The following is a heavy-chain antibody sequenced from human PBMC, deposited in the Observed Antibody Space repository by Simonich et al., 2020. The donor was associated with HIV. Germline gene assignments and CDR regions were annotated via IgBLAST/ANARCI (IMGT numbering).Heavy chain of an antibody. D-gene: IGHD2-2*01. J-gene: IGHJ4*02. CDR2: IYLGDYDT. Sequence: EVQLVQSGAEVKMPGESLKISCKGSGFSFTSYWIAWVRQMPGKGLEWMGIIYLGDYDTRYSPSLQVRVTMSADTSISTAYVQGSSLKASDTAMYYCVRRQPRTYNFDYWGQGTLVTVSS. CDR1: GFSFTSYW. V-gene: IGHV5-51*03. CDR3: VRRQPRTYNFDY.